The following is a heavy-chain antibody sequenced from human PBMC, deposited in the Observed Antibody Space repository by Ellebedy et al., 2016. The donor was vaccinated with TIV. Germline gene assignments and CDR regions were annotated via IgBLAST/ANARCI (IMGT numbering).Heavy chain of an antibody. D-gene: IGHD1-26*01. CDR1: GFMFDDYA. CDR2: ISWNSHSI. J-gene: IGHJ5*02. Sequence: PGGSLRLSCAASGFMFDDYAMHWVRQAPGKGLEWVSGISWNSHSIGYADSVKGRFTISRDNAKNSLYLQMSSLKPEDTALYYCAKGGELLTTWIDPWGQGTLVTVSS. V-gene: IGHV3-9*01. CDR3: AKGGELLTTWIDP.